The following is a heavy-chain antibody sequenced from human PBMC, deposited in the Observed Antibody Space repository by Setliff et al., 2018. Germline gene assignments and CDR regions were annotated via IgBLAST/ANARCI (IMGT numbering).Heavy chain of an antibody. Sequence: SETLSLTCTVSGGPSSGASIWSWIRQPPGKGLEFVGYVYHSGTAKYDPSLESRAIMSVDASKNEISLKLKSVTAADTAVYYCAKGETYRYFDFWGQGALVTVSS. CDR1: GGPSSGAS. J-gene: IGHJ4*02. CDR3: AKGETYRYFDF. CDR2: VYHSGTA. V-gene: IGHV4-59*01. D-gene: IGHD1-26*01.